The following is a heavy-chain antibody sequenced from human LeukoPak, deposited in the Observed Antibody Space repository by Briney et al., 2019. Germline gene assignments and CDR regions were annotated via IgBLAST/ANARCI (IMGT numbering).Heavy chain of an antibody. CDR2: ISISGKT. D-gene: IGHD3-10*01. V-gene: IGHV3-23*01. CDR1: GFTFSTRA. CDR3: ANEIRPNDY. Sequence: GGSLRLSCAVTGFTFSTRAMTGVRQAPGKGLEWVSAISISGKTYYAESVKGRFTISRDNSKNTLYLQLNGLRVEDTAVYYCANEIRPNDYWGQGTLVTVSS. J-gene: IGHJ4*02.